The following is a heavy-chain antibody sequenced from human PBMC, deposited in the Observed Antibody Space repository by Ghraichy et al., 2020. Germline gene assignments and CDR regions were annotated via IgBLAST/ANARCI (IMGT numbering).Heavy chain of an antibody. CDR1: GGSFSGYY. V-gene: IGHV4-34*01. D-gene: IGHD1-26*01. CDR2: INHSGST. CDR3: ARVVGDAGVDGWFDP. J-gene: IGHJ5*02. Sequence: SQTLSLTCAVYGGSFSGYYWSWIRQPPGKGLEWIGEINHSGSTNYNPSLKSRVTISVDTSKNQFSLKLSSVTAADTAVYYCARVVGDAGVDGWFDPWGQGTLVTVSS.